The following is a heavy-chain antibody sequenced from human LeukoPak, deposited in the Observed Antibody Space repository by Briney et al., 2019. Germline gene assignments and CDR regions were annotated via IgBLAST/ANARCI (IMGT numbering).Heavy chain of an antibody. D-gene: IGHD6-13*01. J-gene: IGHJ4*02. CDR3: ARDLGQQLDNLYYFDY. V-gene: IGHV3-21*01. CDR2: ISSSSSYI. CDR1: GFTFSSYS. Sequence: PGGSLRLSCAASGFTFSSYSMNWVRQAPGKGLEWVSSISSSSSYIYYADSVKGRFTISRDNAKNSLYLQMNSLRAEDTAVYYCARDLGQQLDNLYYFDYWGQGTLVTVSS.